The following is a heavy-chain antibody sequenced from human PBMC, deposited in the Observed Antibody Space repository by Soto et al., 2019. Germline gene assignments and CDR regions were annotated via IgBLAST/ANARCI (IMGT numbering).Heavy chain of an antibody. CDR3: AFNGNDIYYMDV. D-gene: IGHD1-1*01. CDR2: ISFNGNTK. CDR1: GFTFSSYL. J-gene: IGHJ6*03. V-gene: IGHV3-30*03. Sequence: QEHLVESGGGVVQPGKFLRLSCAASGFTFSSYLMHWVRQAPGKGLEWVALISFNGNTKIYADSVKGRFTVSRDNSNNTLYLQMNSLRAEDTAVYYCAFNGNDIYYMDVWGKGTTVTVSS.